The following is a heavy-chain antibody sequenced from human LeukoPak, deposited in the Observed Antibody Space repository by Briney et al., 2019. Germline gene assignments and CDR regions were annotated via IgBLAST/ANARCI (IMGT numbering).Heavy chain of an antibody. CDR2: VYYSGIT. CDR1: GGSMSSYY. J-gene: IGHJ5*02. CDR3: ARVARGAFIAAAGTQFDP. D-gene: IGHD6-13*01. Sequence: SETLSLTCTVSGGSMSSYYWSWIRQPPGKGLEWIGHVYYSGITNYTPSLKSRVTISVDTSKNQFSLKLSSVTAADTAVYYCARVARGAFIAAAGTQFDPWGQGTLVTVSS. V-gene: IGHV4-59*12.